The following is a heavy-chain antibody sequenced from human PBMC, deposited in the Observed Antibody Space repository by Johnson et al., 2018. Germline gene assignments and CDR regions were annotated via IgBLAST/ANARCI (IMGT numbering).Heavy chain of an antibody. V-gene: IGHV1-46*01. CDR2: LNPSGGST. CDR1: GYTFTSYY. D-gene: IGHD2-21*01. J-gene: IGHJ3*02. Sequence: QVQLVQSGAEVKKTGASVKVSCKASGYTFTSYYMHWVRQAPGQGLEWMGILNPSGGSTSYAQQFQGRVTMTRDTSTSNVYLELSSLRSVGTAGYYCATISPDAFDIWGQGTMVTVPS. CDR3: ATISPDAFDI.